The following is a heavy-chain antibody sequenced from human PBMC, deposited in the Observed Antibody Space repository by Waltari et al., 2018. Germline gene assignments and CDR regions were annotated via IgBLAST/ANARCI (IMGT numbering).Heavy chain of an antibody. CDR1: RFTFNSYN. CDR3: ARGGWGFYLDL. D-gene: IGHD7-27*01. CDR2: ISATGGYI. J-gene: IGHJ5*02. Sequence: DVQLMESGGGRVKPGGSLGLAWAASRFTFNSYNMNWVRQAPGKGLEWVSSISATGGYIHYADSVKGRFTISRDNAKNSLYLQMSSLRDEDTAVYYCARGGWGFYLDLWGQGALVTVSS. V-gene: IGHV3-21*01.